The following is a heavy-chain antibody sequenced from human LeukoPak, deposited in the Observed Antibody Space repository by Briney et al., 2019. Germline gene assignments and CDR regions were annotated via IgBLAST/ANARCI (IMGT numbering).Heavy chain of an antibody. CDR2: IKQDGREK. CDR1: GFTFSSYW. D-gene: IGHD2-15*01. J-gene: IGHJ4*02. V-gene: IGHV3-7*01. Sequence: GGSLRLSCAASGFTFSSYWMSWVRQAPGKGLEWVANIKQDGREKYDVDAVRGRVTISRDNAKNSRYLQMNSLRAGDTAVYYCARGWWQPGEPFDYWGQGTLVAVSS. CDR3: ARGWWQPGEPFDY.